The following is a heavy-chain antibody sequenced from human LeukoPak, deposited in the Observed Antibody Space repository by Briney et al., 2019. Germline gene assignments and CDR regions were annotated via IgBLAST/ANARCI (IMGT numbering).Heavy chain of an antibody. V-gene: IGHV3-21*01. CDR1: GFTFSSYS. Sequence: PGGSLRLSCAASGFTFSSYSMNWVRQAPGKGLEWVSSISSSSSYIYYADSVKGRFTISRDNAKNSLYLQMNSLRAEDTAVYYCARDPYYYDSSGYYPPDYWGQGTLVTVSS. J-gene: IGHJ4*02. CDR3: ARDPYYYDSSGYYPPDY. CDR2: ISSSSSYI. D-gene: IGHD3-22*01.